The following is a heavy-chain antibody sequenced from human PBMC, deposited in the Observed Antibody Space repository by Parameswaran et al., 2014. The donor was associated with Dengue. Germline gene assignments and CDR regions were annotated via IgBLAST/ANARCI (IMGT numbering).Heavy chain of an antibody. V-gene: IGHV4-31*02. CDR3: ARGGSWLTHFDY. J-gene: IGHJ4*02. D-gene: IGHD5-24*01. Sequence: VRQAPGKGLEWIGYIYYSGSTYYNPSLKSRVTISVDTSKNQFSLKLSSVTAADTAVYYCARGGSWLTHFDYWGQGTLVTVSS. CDR2: IYYSGST.